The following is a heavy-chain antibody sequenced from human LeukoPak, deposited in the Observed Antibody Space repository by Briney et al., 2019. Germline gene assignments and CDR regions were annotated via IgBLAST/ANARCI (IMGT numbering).Heavy chain of an antibody. J-gene: IGHJ6*03. CDR2: IYCSGST. D-gene: IGHD6-19*01. Sequence: PSETLSLTCTVSGGSISSSSYYWGWIRQPPGKGLEWIGSIYCSGSTYYNPSLKSRVTISVDTSKNQFSLKLSSVTAADTAVYYCARQPVQQWYYMDVWGKGTTVTISS. CDR3: ARQPVQQWYYMDV. CDR1: GGSISSSSYY. V-gene: IGHV4-39*01.